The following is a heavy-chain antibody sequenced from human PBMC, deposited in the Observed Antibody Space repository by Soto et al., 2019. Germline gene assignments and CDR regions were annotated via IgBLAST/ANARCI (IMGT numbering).Heavy chain of an antibody. J-gene: IGHJ3*02. Sequence: EVQLVESGGGLVQPGRSLRLYCVASGFSFGDYGMHWVRQAPGRGPEWVSGISWNSGNIGYAETVKGRFTLSRDNDKNSLYLQMNSLRAEDTALYYCVKDGLTSVFGLVHDGSEIWCHWTMVTVSA. V-gene: IGHV3-9*01. D-gene: IGHD3-3*01. CDR2: ISWNSGNI. CDR1: GFSFGDYG. CDR3: VKDGLTSVFGLVHDGSEI.